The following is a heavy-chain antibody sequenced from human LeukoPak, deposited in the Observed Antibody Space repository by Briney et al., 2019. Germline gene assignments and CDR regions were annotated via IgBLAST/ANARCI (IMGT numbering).Heavy chain of an antibody. D-gene: IGHD2-15*01. J-gene: IGHJ6*02. Sequence: SETLSLTCAVYGGSFSGYYWSWIRQPPGKGLEWIGEINHSGSTNYNPSLKSRVTIPVDTSKNQFSLKLSSVTAADTAVYYCARAGGFCSGGSCVRPGYYYYYGMDVWGQGTTVTVSS. CDR3: ARAGGFCSGGSCVRPGYYYYYGMDV. V-gene: IGHV4-34*01. CDR2: INHSGST. CDR1: GGSFSGYY.